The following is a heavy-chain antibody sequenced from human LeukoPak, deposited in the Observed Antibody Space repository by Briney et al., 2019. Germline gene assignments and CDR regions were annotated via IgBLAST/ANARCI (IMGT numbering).Heavy chain of an antibody. J-gene: IGHJ3*02. V-gene: IGHV1-69*04. CDR2: NIHIIGIA. CDR3: ARDPLGGSGSYPNI. CDR1: GGTHSSYA. Sequence: SVKVSCKSCGGTHSSYAISCVRQAPGQGLEWMGRNIHIIGIANYAQKFQGRVTITADKSTSTAYMELSSLRSEHTAVYYWARDPLGGSGSYPNIWGQGTMVTVSS. D-gene: IGHD3-10*01.